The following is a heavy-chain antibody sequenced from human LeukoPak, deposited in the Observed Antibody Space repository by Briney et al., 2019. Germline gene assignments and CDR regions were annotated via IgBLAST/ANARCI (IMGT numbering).Heavy chain of an antibody. CDR3: AKDRLLWFGDISNWFDP. V-gene: IGHV3-23*01. J-gene: IGHJ5*02. CDR1: GFTLSSYA. D-gene: IGHD3-10*01. CDR2: ITGSGGST. Sequence: WALIPFCAASGFTLSSYAMSLVRQAPREGPEWVSTITGSGGSTYYADSVQGRFTISRDNSKNTLYLQMNSLRAEDTAVYYCAKDRLLWFGDISNWFDPWGQGTLVTVSS.